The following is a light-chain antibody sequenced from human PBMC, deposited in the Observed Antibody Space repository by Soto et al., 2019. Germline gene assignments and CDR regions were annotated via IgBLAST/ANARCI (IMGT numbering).Light chain of an antibody. CDR1: QSVRTN. Sequence: EIVMTQSPATLSVSPGERATLSFRASQSVRTNLAWYQQKPGQAPRLLIYGASTRATGIPARFSGSGSGAEFTLTISSLQSEDFAVYYCQQYDNWWTFGQGTKVDIK. V-gene: IGKV3-15*01. J-gene: IGKJ1*01. CDR3: QQYDNWWT. CDR2: GAS.